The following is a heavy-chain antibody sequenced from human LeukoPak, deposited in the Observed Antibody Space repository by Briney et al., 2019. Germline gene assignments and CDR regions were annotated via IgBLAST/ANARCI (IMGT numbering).Heavy chain of an antibody. CDR3: ARMGYYGSGSYYY. J-gene: IGHJ4*02. Sequence: GGSLRLSCAASGFTFSSYWMSWVRQAPGKGLEWVANIKQDGSEKYYVDSVKGRFTISRDNAKNSLYLQMNSLRAEDTAVYYCARMGYYGSGSYYYWGQGTLVTVSS. V-gene: IGHV3-7*03. CDR2: IKQDGSEK. D-gene: IGHD3-10*01. CDR1: GFTFSSYW.